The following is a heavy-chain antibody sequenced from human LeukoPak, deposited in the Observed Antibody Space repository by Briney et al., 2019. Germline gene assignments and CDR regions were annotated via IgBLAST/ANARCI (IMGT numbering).Heavy chain of an antibody. CDR2: IYYSGST. Sequence: SETLSLTCTVSGGSIRSYYWSWIRQPPGKGLEWIGYIYYSGSTNYNPSLKSRVTISVDTSKNQFSLKLSSVTAADTAVYYCARGDGFGDYWGQGTLVTVSS. J-gene: IGHJ4*02. D-gene: IGHD3-10*01. CDR1: GGSIRSYY. V-gene: IGHV4-59*01. CDR3: ARGDGFGDY.